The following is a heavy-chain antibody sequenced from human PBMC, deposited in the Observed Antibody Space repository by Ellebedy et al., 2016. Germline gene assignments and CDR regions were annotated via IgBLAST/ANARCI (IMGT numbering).Heavy chain of an antibody. CDR3: AREEGAFWSFDY. J-gene: IGHJ4*02. D-gene: IGHD1-26*01. CDR2: ISNGGSI. V-gene: IGHV3-69-1*01. Sequence: GGSLRLSXAASGFTFSAYGMNWVRQAPGKGLEWVSMISNGGSIYHADSLKGRFTSSRDNARSSLYLQMNSLRAEDTAVYYCAREEGAFWSFDYWGQGTLVTVSS. CDR1: GFTFSAYG.